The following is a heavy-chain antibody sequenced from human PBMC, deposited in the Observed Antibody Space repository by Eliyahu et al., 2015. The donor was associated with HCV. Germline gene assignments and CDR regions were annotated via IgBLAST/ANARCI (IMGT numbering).Heavy chain of an antibody. CDR2: FDPEDGET. V-gene: IGHV1-24*01. CDR3: ATNEFYGKIGAPPFYYFDY. CDR1: GYTLTELS. D-gene: IGHD3-16*01. Sequence: QVQLVQSGAEVKKPGASVKVSCKVSGYTLTELSMHWVRQAPGKGLEWMGGFDPEDGETIYAQKFQGRVTMTEDTSTDTAYMELSSLRSEDTAVYYCATNEFYGKIGAPPFYYFDYWGQGTLVTVSS. J-gene: IGHJ4*02.